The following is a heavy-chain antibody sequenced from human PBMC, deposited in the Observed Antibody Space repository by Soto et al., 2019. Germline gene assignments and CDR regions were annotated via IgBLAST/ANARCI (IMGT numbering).Heavy chain of an antibody. Sequence: GESLKISCKASGYAFSNYWIGWVRQMPGKGLEWKGIIYPGDSDARYSPSFQGQVTISADKSINTANLQWSSLKASDTAIYYCARQEGSASLFYYGMDVWGQGTTVTVSS. V-gene: IGHV5-51*01. CDR1: GYAFSNYW. D-gene: IGHD6-25*01. CDR3: ARQEGSASLFYYGMDV. J-gene: IGHJ6*02. CDR2: IYPGDSDA.